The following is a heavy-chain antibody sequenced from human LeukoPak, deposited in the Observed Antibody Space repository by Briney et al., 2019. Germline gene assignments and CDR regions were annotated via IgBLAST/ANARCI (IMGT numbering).Heavy chain of an antibody. CDR1: GFTFSTYS. V-gene: IGHV3-23*01. Sequence: PGGSLRLSCAASGFTFSTYSMHWVRQAPRKGLEWVSAISGSGGSTYYADSVKGRFTISRDNSKNTLYLQMNSLRAEDTAVYYCAKAGERWLQWEYYFDYWGQGTLVTVSS. D-gene: IGHD5-24*01. CDR2: ISGSGGST. CDR3: AKAGERWLQWEYYFDY. J-gene: IGHJ4*02.